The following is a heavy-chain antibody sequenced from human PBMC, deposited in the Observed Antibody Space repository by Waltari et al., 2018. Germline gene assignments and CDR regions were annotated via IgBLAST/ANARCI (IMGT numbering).Heavy chain of an antibody. CDR3: AEFLSGFYDALDF. J-gene: IGHJ3*01. CDR1: GFTFSSYS. D-gene: IGHD3-3*01. Sequence: EVQLVESGGGVVKPGGSLRLSCAASGFTFSSYSMNWVRQAPGQRRGLVSTTSDSSSNNYYADSVRGLFTISEDTAKTSLYLQIISLGAESTALYYCAEFLSGFYDALDFWGQGTMVTVSS. CDR2: TSDSSSNN. V-gene: IGHV3-21*01.